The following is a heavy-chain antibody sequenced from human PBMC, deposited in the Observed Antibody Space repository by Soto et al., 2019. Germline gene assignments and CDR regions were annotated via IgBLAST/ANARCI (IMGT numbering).Heavy chain of an antibody. V-gene: IGHV4-39*01. CDR2: IYYSGST. D-gene: IGHD3-22*01. CDR3: ARHRRALYYYDSSGFGY. J-gene: IGHJ4*02. CDR1: GGSISSSSYY. Sequence: QLQLQESGPGLVKPSETLSLTCTVSGGSISSSSYYWGWIRQPPGKGLEWIGSIYYSGSTYYNPSLKSRVTISVDTSKNQFSLNLSSVPAADTAVYYCARHRRALYYYDSSGFGYWGQGTLVTVSS.